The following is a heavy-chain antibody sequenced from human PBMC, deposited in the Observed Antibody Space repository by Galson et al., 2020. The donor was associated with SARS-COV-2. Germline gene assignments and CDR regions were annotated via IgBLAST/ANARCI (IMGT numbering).Heavy chain of an antibody. J-gene: IGHJ4*02. Sequence: GGSLRLSCAASGFSFSNYAMTWVRQAPGKGLEWVSSISGSGDNSYYADSVKGRFTFSRDNSKNTLYLQMNSLRAEDTAVYYCAKDRKVGDGPGSLKFDSWGQGTLVTVSS. CDR1: GFSFSNYA. CDR2: ISGSGDNS. V-gene: IGHV3-23*01. D-gene: IGHD2-21*01. CDR3: AKDRKVGDGPGSLKFDS.